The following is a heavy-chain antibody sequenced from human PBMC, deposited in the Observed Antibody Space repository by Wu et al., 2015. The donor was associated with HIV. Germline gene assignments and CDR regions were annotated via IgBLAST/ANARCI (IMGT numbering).Heavy chain of an antibody. Sequence: QVQLVQSGAEMKKPGASVKVSCKASGYTFTSYGISWVRQAPGQGLEWMGWISTYNGKTNYAQKLQGRVTMTTDTSTSTVYMELRSLRSDDTAVYYCARELGGERPFRFDPRGAREPWSTVSS. V-gene: IGHV1-18*01. D-gene: IGHD3-16*01. J-gene: IGHJ5*02. CDR3: ARELGGERPFRFDPR. CDR2: ISTYNGKT. CDR1: GYTFTSYG.